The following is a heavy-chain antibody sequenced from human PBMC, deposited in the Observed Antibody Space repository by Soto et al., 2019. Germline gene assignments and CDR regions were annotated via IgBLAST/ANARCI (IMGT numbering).Heavy chain of an antibody. V-gene: IGHV1-69*02. Sequence: SVKVSCKASGGTFSSYTISWVRQAPGQGLEWMGRIIPILGIANYAQKFQGRVTITADKSTSTAYMELSSLRSEDTAVYYCARAPRYFDWFPSDPWGQGPLATVAS. CDR1: GGTFSSYT. CDR3: ARAPRYFDWFPSDP. D-gene: IGHD3-9*01. CDR2: IIPILGIA. J-gene: IGHJ5*02.